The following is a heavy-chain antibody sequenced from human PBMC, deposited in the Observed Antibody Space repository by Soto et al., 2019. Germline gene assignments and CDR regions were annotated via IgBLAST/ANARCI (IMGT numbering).Heavy chain of an antibody. CDR2: ISSSSRYI. D-gene: IGHD1-26*01. J-gene: IGHJ6*02. Sequence: GGTLRLSCAASGFTFSSYSMNWVRQAPGKGLEWVSSISSSSRYIYYADSVKGRFTISRDNAKNSLYLQMNSLRAEATAVYYCARDAAELLNYYYGIDVRDQETT. CDR1: GFTFSSYS. CDR3: ARDAAELLNYYYGIDV. V-gene: IGHV3-21*01.